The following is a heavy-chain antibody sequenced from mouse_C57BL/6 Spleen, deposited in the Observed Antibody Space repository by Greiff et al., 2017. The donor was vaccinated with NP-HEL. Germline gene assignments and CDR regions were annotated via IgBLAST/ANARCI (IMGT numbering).Heavy chain of an antibody. V-gene: IGHV1-53*01. CDR1: GYTFTSYW. CDR2: INPSNGGT. Sequence: VKLKQPGTELVKPGASVKLSCKASGYTFTSYWMHWVKQRPGQGLEWIGNINPSNGGTNYNEKFKSKATLTVDKSSSTAYMQLSSLTSEDSAVYYCARSAHRVYFDYWGQGTTLTVSS. CDR3: ARSAHRVYFDY. D-gene: IGHD3-1*01. J-gene: IGHJ2*01.